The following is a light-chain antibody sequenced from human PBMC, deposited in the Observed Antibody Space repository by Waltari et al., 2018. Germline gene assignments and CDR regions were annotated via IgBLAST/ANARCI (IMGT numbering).Light chain of an antibody. V-gene: IGLV2-18*02. J-gene: IGLJ2*01. CDR2: DVR. CDR3: SSYTANTRF. Sequence: QSALTQPPSVSGSPGQSVTISCSGTCSDVGCENRVSWYQQPPGTAPKLIIYDVRNRPSVVSNRFSGSRSGNTASLTISGLQAEDEADYYCSSYTANTRFFGGGTKLTVL. CDR1: CSDVGCENR.